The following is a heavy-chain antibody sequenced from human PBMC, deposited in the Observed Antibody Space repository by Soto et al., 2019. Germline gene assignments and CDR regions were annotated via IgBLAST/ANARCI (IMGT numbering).Heavy chain of an antibody. CDR2: IYPGDSDT. CDR1: ADSFTSYW. D-gene: IGHD4-17*01. Sequence: PGESLKVSCKAAADSFTSYWFGWVRQMPGKGLEWMGIIYPGDSDTRYSPSFQGQVTISADKSISTAYLQWSSLKASDTAMYYCARQDYGDSDAFDIWGQGTMVTVSS. V-gene: IGHV5-51*01. CDR3: ARQDYGDSDAFDI. J-gene: IGHJ3*02.